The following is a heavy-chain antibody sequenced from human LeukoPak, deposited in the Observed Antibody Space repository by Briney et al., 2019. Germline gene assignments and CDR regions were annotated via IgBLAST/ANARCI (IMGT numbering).Heavy chain of an antibody. CDR2: IYYSGST. CDR3: GNGSGPVDY. CDR1: GGSISSSSYY. D-gene: IGHD3-10*01. Sequence: SETLSLTCTVSGGSISSSSYYWGWIRQPPGKGLEWIGSIYYSGSTYYNPSLKSRVTISVDTSKNQFSLKLSSVTAADTVVYYCGNGSGPVDYWGQGTLVTVSS. V-gene: IGHV4-39*01. J-gene: IGHJ4*02.